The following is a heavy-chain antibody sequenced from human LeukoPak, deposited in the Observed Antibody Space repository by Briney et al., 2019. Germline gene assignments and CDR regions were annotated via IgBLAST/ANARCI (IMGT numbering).Heavy chain of an antibody. CDR1: GGSISSYY. J-gene: IGHJ4*02. Sequence: SETLSLTCTVSGGSISSYYWSWIRQPAGKGLEWIGSIYYSGSTYYSPSLKGRVTISVDTSKNQFSLKLNSVTAADTAVYYCARSSEYGDPFNYWGQGTLVTVSS. CDR3: ARSSEYGDPFNY. V-gene: IGHV4-59*05. CDR2: IYYSGST. D-gene: IGHD4-17*01.